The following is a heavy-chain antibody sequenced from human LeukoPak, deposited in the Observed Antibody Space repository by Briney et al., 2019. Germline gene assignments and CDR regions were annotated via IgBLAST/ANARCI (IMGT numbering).Heavy chain of an antibody. Sequence: GGSLRLSCAASGFTFSSYAMSWVRQAPGKGLEWVSAISGSGGSTYYADSVKGRFTISRDNSKNTLYLQMKSLRAGGTAVYYCAKTRGPVTLFYAYGIDGWGQGTTVT. CDR1: GFTFSSYA. V-gene: IGHV3-23*01. J-gene: IGHJ6*01. CDR2: ISGSGGST. D-gene: IGHD2/OR15-2a*01. CDR3: AKTRGPVTLFYAYGIDG.